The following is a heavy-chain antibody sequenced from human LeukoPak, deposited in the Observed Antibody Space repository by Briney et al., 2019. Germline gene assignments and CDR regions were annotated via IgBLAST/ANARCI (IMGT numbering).Heavy chain of an antibody. CDR1: GSTFTTKY. J-gene: IGHJ2*01. D-gene: IGHD1-14*01. CDR2: VIPRGGST. Sequence: GASEKVSCKASGSTFTTKYMHWVRQAPGQGLEWVGMVIPRGGSTTYAQKFQGRVSMTRDTAANTVYMELSGLRSEDTAIYFCATAGGIIEFFDLWGRGTLVTVSS. CDR3: ATAGGIIEFFDL. V-gene: IGHV1-46*01.